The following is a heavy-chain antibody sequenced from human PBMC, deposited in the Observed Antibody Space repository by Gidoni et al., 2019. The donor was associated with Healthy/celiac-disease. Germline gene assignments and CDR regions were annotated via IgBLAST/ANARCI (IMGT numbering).Heavy chain of an antibody. Sequence: QVQLVQSGAEVKKPGASVKVSCKASGYTFTGYYMHWVRQAPGQGLEWMGWIHPNSGGTNYAQKFQGRVTMTRDTSISTAYMELSRLRSDDTAVYYCARDSPITMIVVVRSRAFDIWGQGTMVTVSS. D-gene: IGHD3-22*01. CDR1: GYTFTGYY. V-gene: IGHV1-2*02. J-gene: IGHJ3*02. CDR3: ARDSPITMIVVVRSRAFDI. CDR2: IHPNSGGT.